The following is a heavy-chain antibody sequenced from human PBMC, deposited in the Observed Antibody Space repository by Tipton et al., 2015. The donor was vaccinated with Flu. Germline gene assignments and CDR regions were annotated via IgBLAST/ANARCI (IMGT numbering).Heavy chain of an antibody. J-gene: IGHJ2*01. CDR2: ISSSGTTI. CDR1: GFTFSNYE. CDR3: ANFQVGNYWYFDP. Sequence: SLRLSCAASGFTFSNYEMNWVRQAPGKGLEWISYISSSGTTIYYADSVKGRFTISRDNAKNSLYLQMNSLRAEDTAVYYCANFQVGNYWYFDPWGRGTLVTVSS. V-gene: IGHV3-48*03. D-gene: IGHD2/OR15-2a*01.